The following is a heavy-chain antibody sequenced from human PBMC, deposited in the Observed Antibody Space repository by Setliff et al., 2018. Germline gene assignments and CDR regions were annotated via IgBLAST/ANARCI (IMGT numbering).Heavy chain of an antibody. V-gene: IGHV4-34*01. D-gene: IGHD6-19*01. CDR2: INHSGNT. CDR3: VRTDYSDGRYSMDV. Sequence: PSETLSLTCAAYGGTFSDYYWSWVRQPPEKGLEWIGEINHSGNTNYNPSLKSRVTISVDKSTNQFSLKLNSVTAADTAVYYCVRTDYSDGRYSMDVWGKGTTVTVSS. CDR1: GGTFSDYY. J-gene: IGHJ6*03.